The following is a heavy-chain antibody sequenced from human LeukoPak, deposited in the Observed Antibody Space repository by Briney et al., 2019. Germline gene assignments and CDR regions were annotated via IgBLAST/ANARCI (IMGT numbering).Heavy chain of an antibody. Sequence: GECLKISCKGSGYSFTSYWIGWVRQMPGKGLEWMGIIYPGDSDTRYSPSFQGQVTISADKSISTAYLQWGCLKASDTAMYYCARFLVLAAAGTFEFSREYYFDYWGQGTLVTVSS. CDR1: GYSFTSYW. J-gene: IGHJ4*02. CDR3: ARFLVLAAAGTFEFSREYYFDY. CDR2: IYPGDSDT. V-gene: IGHV5-51*01. D-gene: IGHD6-13*01.